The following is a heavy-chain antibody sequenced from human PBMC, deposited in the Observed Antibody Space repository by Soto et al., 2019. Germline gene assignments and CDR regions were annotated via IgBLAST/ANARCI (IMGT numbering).Heavy chain of an antibody. CDR1: GFTFNSYA. CDR3: AKHSSSSGTYYYYIMDV. CDR2: ISGSGGST. D-gene: IGHD6-6*01. J-gene: IGHJ6*02. V-gene: IGHV3-23*01. Sequence: AXGSLKLSCAASGFTFNSYAMSWVRQAPGKGLEWVSVISGSGGSTYYADSVKGRFSISRDNSRNTLFLQLNSLRAEDTAVYYCAKHSSSSGTYYYYIMDVWGQGYTVTVSS.